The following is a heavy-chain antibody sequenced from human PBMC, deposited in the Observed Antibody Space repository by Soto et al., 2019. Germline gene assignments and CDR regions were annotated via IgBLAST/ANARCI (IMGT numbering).Heavy chain of an antibody. CDR3: ARDDYPDGMDV. CDR1: GYTFTSYD. D-gene: IGHD4-17*01. V-gene: IGHV1-8*01. Sequence: QVQLVQSGAEVKKPGASVKVSCKASGYTFTSYDINWVRQATGQGLEWMGWMNPNSGNTGYAQKFQGRVTMTRSTSISTGYMEVSGLRSEDTAVYFCARDDYPDGMDVWGQGTTVTVSS. J-gene: IGHJ6*02. CDR2: MNPNSGNT.